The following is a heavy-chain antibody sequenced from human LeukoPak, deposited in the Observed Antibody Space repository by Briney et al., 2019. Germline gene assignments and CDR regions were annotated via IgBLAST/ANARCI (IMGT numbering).Heavy chain of an antibody. Sequence: SQTLSLTCTVSGGSISSGGYYWSWIRQHPGKGLEWIGYIYYSGSTYYNPSLKSRVTISVDTSKNQFSLQLSSVTAADTAVYYCARALKDRTEYFQHWGQGTLVTVSS. CDR2: IYYSGST. J-gene: IGHJ1*01. CDR3: ARALKDRTEYFQH. CDR1: GGSISSGGYY. V-gene: IGHV4-31*03.